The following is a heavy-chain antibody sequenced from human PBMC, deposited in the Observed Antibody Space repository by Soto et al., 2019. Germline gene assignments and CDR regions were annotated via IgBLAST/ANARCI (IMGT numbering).Heavy chain of an antibody. D-gene: IGHD6-13*01. CDR2: INPSGGST. CDR1: GYTFTSYY. J-gene: IGHJ4*02. Sequence: ASVKVSCKASGYTFTSYYMHWVRQAPGQGLEWMGIINPSGGSTSYAQKFQGRVTMTRDTSTSTVYMELSSLRSEDTAVYYCARPKRIAAAGSEYFDYWGQGTLVTVSS. V-gene: IGHV1-46*01. CDR3: ARPKRIAAAGSEYFDY.